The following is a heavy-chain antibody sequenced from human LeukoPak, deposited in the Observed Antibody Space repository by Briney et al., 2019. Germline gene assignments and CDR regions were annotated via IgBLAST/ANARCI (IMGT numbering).Heavy chain of an antibody. CDR2: ISSSGNYI. D-gene: IGHD6-6*01. Sequence: GGSLRLSCATSGFTFSSFGISWVRQAPGKGLEWVSSISSSGNYIYYADSVKGRFTISRDNAKNTLYLQMNSLRAEDTAVYYCARGGVYSTSAVDYWGQGTLVTVSS. J-gene: IGHJ4*02. V-gene: IGHV3-21*01. CDR3: ARGGVYSTSAVDY. CDR1: GFTFSSFG.